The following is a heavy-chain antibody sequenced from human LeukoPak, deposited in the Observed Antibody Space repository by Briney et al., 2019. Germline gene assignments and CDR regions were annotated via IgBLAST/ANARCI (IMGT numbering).Heavy chain of an antibody. CDR3: AKVGAGYYYDSSGLTHDY. CDR2: ISGSGGST. J-gene: IGHJ4*02. Sequence: GGSLRLSCAASGFTFSSYGMSWVRQAPGKGLEWVSAISGSGGSTYYADSVKGRFTISRDNSKNTLYLQMNSLRAEDTAVYYCAKVGAGYYYDSSGLTHDYWGQGTLVTVSS. CDR1: GFTFSSYG. V-gene: IGHV3-23*01. D-gene: IGHD3-22*01.